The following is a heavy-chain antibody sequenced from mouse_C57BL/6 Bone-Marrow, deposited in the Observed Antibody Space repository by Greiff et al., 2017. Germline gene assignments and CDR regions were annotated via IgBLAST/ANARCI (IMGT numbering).Heavy chain of an antibody. Sequence: VQLQQPGAELVRPGASVKLSCTASGFNIKDDYMHWVKQRPEQGLEWIGWLDPANGYTYYASKFQGKATITADTSSNTAYLQLSSLTSEDTAVCYCTTGGYWGQGTTLTVSS. J-gene: IGHJ2*01. CDR1: GFNIKDDY. V-gene: IGHV14-4*01. CDR3: TTGGY. CDR2: LDPANGYT.